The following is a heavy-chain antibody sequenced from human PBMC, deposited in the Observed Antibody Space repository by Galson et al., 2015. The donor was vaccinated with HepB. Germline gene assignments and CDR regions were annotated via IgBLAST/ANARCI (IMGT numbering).Heavy chain of an antibody. V-gene: IGHV3-74*01. CDR3: ARDWKGSFDY. D-gene: IGHD1-1*01. Sequence: SLRLSCAASGFPFSSYRIHWVRQAPGKGLVWVSHINSDGSSTSYADSVKGRFTISRDNAKNTLYLQMNSLRAGDTAVYYCARDWKGSFDYWGQGTLVTVSS. CDR2: INSDGSST. CDR1: GFPFSSYR. J-gene: IGHJ4*02.